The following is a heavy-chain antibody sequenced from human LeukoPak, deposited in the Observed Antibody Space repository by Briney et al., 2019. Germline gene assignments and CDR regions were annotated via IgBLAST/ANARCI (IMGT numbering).Heavy chain of an antibody. Sequence: SGGSLRLSCAASGFTFSSYAMHWVRQAPGKGLEWVAVISYDGSNKYYADSVKGRFTISRDNSKNTLYLQMNSLRAEDTAVYYCARDGARLVMGDYWGQGTLVTVSS. CDR1: GFTFSSYA. CDR3: ARDGARLVMGDY. CDR2: ISYDGSNK. J-gene: IGHJ4*02. D-gene: IGHD3-9*01. V-gene: IGHV3-30-3*01.